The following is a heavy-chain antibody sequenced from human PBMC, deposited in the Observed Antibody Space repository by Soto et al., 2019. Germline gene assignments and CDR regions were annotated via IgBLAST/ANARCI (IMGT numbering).Heavy chain of an antibody. CDR2: IWYDGSNK. V-gene: IGHV3-33*01. CDR3: ARDWGYCSSTSCYFRYYYYMDV. Sequence: GGSLRLSCAASGFTFSSYGMHWVRQAPGKGLEWVAVIWYDGSNKYYADSVKGRFTISRDNSKNTLYLQMNSLRAEDTAVYYCARDWGYCSSTSCYFRYYYYMDVWGKGTTVTVSS. D-gene: IGHD2-2*01. J-gene: IGHJ6*03. CDR1: GFTFSSYG.